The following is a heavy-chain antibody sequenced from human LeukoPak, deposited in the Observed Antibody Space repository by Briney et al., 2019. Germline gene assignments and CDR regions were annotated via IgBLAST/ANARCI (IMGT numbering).Heavy chain of an antibody. CDR2: ISAYNGNT. Sequence: ASVTVSCKASGYTFTIYGISWVRQAPGQGLEWMGWISAYNGNTNYAQKLQGRVTMTTDTSTSTAYMELRSLRSDDTAVYYCARDLVNYDFWNLYGMDVWGQGTTVTVSS. D-gene: IGHD3-3*01. V-gene: IGHV1-18*01. CDR3: ARDLVNYDFWNLYGMDV. CDR1: GYTFTIYG. J-gene: IGHJ6*02.